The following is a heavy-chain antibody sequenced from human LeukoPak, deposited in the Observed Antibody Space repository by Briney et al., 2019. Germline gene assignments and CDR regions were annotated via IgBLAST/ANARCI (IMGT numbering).Heavy chain of an antibody. CDR2: ISSSSSYI. CDR3: ARDYDYVWGSYRYIPSFYFDY. Sequence: GGSLRLSCAASGFTFSSYSMNWVRQAPGKGLEWVSSISSSSSYIYYADSVKGRFTISRDNAKNSLYLQMNSLRAEDTAVYYCARDYDYVWGSYRYIPSFYFDYWGQGTLVTVSS. CDR1: GFTFSSYS. J-gene: IGHJ4*02. D-gene: IGHD3-16*02. V-gene: IGHV3-21*01.